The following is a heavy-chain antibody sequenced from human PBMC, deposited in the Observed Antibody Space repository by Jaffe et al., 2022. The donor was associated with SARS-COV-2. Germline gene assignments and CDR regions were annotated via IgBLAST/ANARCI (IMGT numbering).Heavy chain of an antibody. J-gene: IGHJ4*02. CDR1: GFIFRNYA. CDR3: AKDFSDLSGTDPFDF. D-gene: IGHD1-26*01. CDR2: ITGSGGII. V-gene: IGHV3-23*01. Sequence: EVQLSESGGGLVQPGGSLRLSCAASGFIFRNYAMAWIRQAPGKGLEWVSFITGSGGIIHYADSVKGRFTISRDNSKNTLYLQMTSLRVEDTALYYCAKDFSDLSGTDPFDFWGQGTLVTVAS.